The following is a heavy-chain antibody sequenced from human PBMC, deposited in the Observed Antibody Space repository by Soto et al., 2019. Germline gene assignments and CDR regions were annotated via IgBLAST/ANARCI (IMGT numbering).Heavy chain of an antibody. CDR1: GYTFTSYY. D-gene: IGHD3-3*01. CDR3: VRCKRFTIFGVVIMSSGPFDY. CDR2: INPSGGST. J-gene: IGHJ4*02. V-gene: IGHV1-46*03. Sequence: GASVKVSCKASGYTFTSYYMHWVRQAPGQGIEWMGIINPSGGSTSYAQKFQGRVTMTRDTSTSTVYTELSSLRSEYTAVYYCVRCKRFTIFGVVIMSSGPFDYWGQGTLVTVSS.